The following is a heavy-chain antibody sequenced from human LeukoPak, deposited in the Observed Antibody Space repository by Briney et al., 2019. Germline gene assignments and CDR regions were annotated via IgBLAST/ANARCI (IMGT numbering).Heavy chain of an antibody. Sequence: PGGSLRLSCAASGFSFSSSWMHWVRQVPGKGLEWISYISSSGRTIYYADSVKGRFTISRDNAKNSLYLQMNSLRAEDTAVYYCARDRNTDFWSGYYTNYFDYWGQGTLVTVSS. CDR3: ARDRNTDFWSGYYTNYFDY. V-gene: IGHV3-48*04. CDR2: ISSSGRTI. D-gene: IGHD3-3*01. J-gene: IGHJ4*02. CDR1: GFSFSSSW.